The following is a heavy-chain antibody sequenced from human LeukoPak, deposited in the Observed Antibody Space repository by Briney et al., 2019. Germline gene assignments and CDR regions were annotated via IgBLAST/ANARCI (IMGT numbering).Heavy chain of an antibody. CDR2: ISGSAGST. J-gene: IGHJ3*02. D-gene: IGHD2-2*01. V-gene: IGHV3-23*01. CDR1: GLTFSSYA. CDR3: AKDRTNPEKWGAFDI. Sequence: PGGSLRLSCAASGLTFSSYAMCWVRQAPEQGLEWVSDISGSAGSTYYADSVKGRFTISRDNSKNTLYLQMNSLRAEDTAVYYCAKDRTNPEKWGAFDIWGQGTMVTVSS.